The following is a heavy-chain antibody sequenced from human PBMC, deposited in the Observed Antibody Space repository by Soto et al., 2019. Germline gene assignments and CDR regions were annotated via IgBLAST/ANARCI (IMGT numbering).Heavy chain of an antibody. D-gene: IGHD5-18*01. CDR2: THYRSKWYN. Sequence: QVQLQQSGPGLVKPSQTLSLTCAISGDSVSSSTATWNWVRQSPSRGLEWLGRTHYRSKWYNDSARSVKSRINLNADTAKNQFSLELKSVQPEHTAVYYCSRGQPRYSVGFFLDYWGQGTLVAVSS. CDR3: SRGQPRYSVGFFLDY. V-gene: IGHV6-1*01. J-gene: IGHJ4*02. CDR1: GDSVSSSTAT.